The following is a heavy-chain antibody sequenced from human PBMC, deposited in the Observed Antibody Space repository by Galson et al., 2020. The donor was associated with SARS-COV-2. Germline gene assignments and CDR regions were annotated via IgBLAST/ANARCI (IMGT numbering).Heavy chain of an antibody. J-gene: IGHJ4*02. CDR2: INPSGGST. Sequence: ASVKVSCKASGYTFTSYYMHWVRQAPGQGLEWMGIINPSGGSTSYAQKFQGRVTMTRDTSTSTVYMELSSLRSEDTAVYYCARDLGVIVGGTKGSRNYFDYWGQGTLVTVSS. V-gene: IGHV1-46*01. D-gene: IGHD1-26*01. CDR3: ARDLGVIVGGTKGSRNYFDY. CDR1: GYTFTSYY.